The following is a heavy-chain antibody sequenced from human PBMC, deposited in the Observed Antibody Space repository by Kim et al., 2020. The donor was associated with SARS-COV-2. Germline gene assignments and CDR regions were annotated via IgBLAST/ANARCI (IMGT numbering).Heavy chain of an antibody. D-gene: IGHD2-15*01. CDR1: GFTFSSQG. J-gene: IGHJ4*02. V-gene: IGHV3-23*01. CDR3: GKCSRGSCLDSYFDY. Sequence: GGSLRLSCAASGFTFSSQGMGWARRAPGKGLEWVSVISENGISIYYKDSVKGRFIISRDNSKNTVYLQMNSLRVEDTAVYYCGKCSRGSCLDSYFDYWGQASLVPVSS. CDR2: ISENGISI.